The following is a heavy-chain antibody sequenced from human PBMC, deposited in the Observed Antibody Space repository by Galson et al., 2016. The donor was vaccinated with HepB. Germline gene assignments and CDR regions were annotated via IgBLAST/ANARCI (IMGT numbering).Heavy chain of an antibody. CDR1: GFTFRTYW. D-gene: IGHD6-25*01. Sequence: SLRLSCAASGFTFRTYWMNWVRQAPGRGLEWVANIKQAGSEKYYVDSVKGRFTISRDNAKNSLYLQMNSLRAEDTAVYYCARSPRLAYYYYAMDVWGQGTTDTVSS. V-gene: IGHV3-7*01. J-gene: IGHJ6*02. CDR3: ARSPRLAYYYYAMDV. CDR2: IKQAGSEK.